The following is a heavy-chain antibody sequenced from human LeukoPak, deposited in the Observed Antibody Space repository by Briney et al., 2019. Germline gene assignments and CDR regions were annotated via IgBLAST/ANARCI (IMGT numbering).Heavy chain of an antibody. D-gene: IGHD2-15*01. CDR3: AKYPTPVYCSGGSCYSDY. CDR2: ISGSGGST. CDR1: GFTFSGYA. J-gene: IGHJ4*02. Sequence: GGSLRLSCAASGFTFSGYAMSWVRQAPGKGLEWVSAISGSGGSTYYADSVKGRFTISRDNSKNTLYLQMNSLRAEDTAVYYCAKYPTPVYCSGGSCYSDYWGQGTLVTVSS. V-gene: IGHV3-23*01.